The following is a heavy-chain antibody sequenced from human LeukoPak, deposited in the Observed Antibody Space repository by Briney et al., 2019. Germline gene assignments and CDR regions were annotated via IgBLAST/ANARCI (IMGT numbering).Heavy chain of an antibody. CDR2: IKEDGSET. J-gene: IGHJ4*02. D-gene: IGHD6-19*01. V-gene: IGHV3-7*01. CDR3: ARPRAWSYFDF. Sequence: GGSLGLSGFASGFTFSSWWMSWFRQAPGKGLGGVANIKEDGSETSYVDSVKGRFSISRDNAKNSFYLQMNSLRAEDTAVYYCARPRAWSYFDFWGQGTLVTVSS. CDR1: GFTFSSWW.